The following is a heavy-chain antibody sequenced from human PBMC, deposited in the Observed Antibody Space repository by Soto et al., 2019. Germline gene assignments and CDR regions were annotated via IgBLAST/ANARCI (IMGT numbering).Heavy chain of an antibody. D-gene: IGHD2-8*01. CDR1: GYTFTGYY. CDR2: INPNSGGT. CDR3: ARERAGYCTNGVCYTGRVCYYYGMDA. Sequence: GASVKVSCKASGYTFTGYYMHWVRQAPGQGLEWMGWINPNSGGTNYAQKFQGWVTMTGDASISTAYMELSRLSSEDTAVYYCARERAGYCTNGVCYTGRVCYYYGMDAWGKATTATVSS. V-gene: IGHV1-2*04. J-gene: IGHJ6*04.